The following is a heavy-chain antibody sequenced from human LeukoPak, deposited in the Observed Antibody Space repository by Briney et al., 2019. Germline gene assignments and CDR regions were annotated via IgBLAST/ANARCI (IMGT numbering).Heavy chain of an antibody. CDR1: GGSISSSSYY. CDR3: ARAHLTYSSSWYKWFDP. CDR2: IYYSGST. V-gene: IGHV4-39*01. Sequence: PSETLSLTCTVSGGSISSSSYYWGWIRQPPGKGLEWIGSIYYSGSTYYNPSLKSRVTISVDTSKNQFSLKLSSVTAADTAVYYCARAHLTYSSSWYKWFDPWGQGTLVTVSS. J-gene: IGHJ5*02. D-gene: IGHD6-13*01.